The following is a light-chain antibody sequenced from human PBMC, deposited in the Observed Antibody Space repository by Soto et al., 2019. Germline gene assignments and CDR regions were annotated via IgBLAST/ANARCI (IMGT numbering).Light chain of an antibody. V-gene: IGKV1-39*01. J-gene: IGKJ2*01. Sequence: DIHMTQSPSSLSASVGDRVTITCRASRSIGTLLHWYQHKPGKAPNLLISAASNLQSGVPSRFTGSGSGTDFTLTISSLQPGDFATYFCQQTFTSPPTFGRGPQVEIK. CDR2: AAS. CDR3: QQTFTSPPT. CDR1: RSIGTL.